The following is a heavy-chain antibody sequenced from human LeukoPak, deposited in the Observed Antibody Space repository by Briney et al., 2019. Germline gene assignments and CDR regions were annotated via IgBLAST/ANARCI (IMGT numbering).Heavy chain of an antibody. CDR1: GGTFSSYA. J-gene: IGHJ6*03. Sequence: ASVKVSCKASGGTFSSYAISWVRQAPGQGLEWMGGIIPIFGTANYAQKFQGRVTITADESTSTVYMELSSLRSEDTAVYYCARNRRVVRGVIIVENYYYYMDVWGKGTTVTISS. V-gene: IGHV1-69*13. CDR2: IIPIFGTA. CDR3: ARNRRVVRGVIIVENYYYYMDV. D-gene: IGHD3-10*01.